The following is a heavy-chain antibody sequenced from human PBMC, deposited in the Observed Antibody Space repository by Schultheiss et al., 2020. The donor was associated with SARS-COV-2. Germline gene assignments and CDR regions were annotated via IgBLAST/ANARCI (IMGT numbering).Heavy chain of an antibody. V-gene: IGHV4-30-4*01. CDR3: ARDGGGGPLPSYYYYGMDV. CDR1: GGSISSGDYY. CDR2: IYYSGST. D-gene: IGHD3-16*01. J-gene: IGHJ6*02. Sequence: SETLSLTCTVSGGSISSGDYYWSWIRQPPGKGLEWIGYIYYSGSTYYNPSLKSRVTISVDTSKNQFSLKLSSVTAADTAVYYCARDGGGGPLPSYYYYGMDVWGQGTTVTVSS.